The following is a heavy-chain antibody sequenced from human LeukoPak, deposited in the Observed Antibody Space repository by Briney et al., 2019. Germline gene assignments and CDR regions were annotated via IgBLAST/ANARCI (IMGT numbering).Heavy chain of an antibody. CDR2: ISGSGGST. J-gene: IGHJ4*02. CDR1: GFTFSSYA. V-gene: IGHV3-23*01. D-gene: IGHD5-18*01. Sequence: GGSLRLSCAASGFTFSSYAMSWVRQAPGKGLEWVSAISGSGGSTYYADSVKGRFTISRDNSKDTLYLQMNSLRAEDTAVYYCAKDKKYSYGGDFDYWGQGTLVTVSS. CDR3: AKDKKYSYGGDFDY.